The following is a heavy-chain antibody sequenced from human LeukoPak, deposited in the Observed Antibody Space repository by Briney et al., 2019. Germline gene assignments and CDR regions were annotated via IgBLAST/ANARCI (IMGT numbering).Heavy chain of an antibody. CDR2: IYDSGST. Sequence: SSETLSLTCTVSGGSISSYYWSWIRQPPGKGLEWIGYIYDSGSTNYNPSLNPSLKSRVTISLDTSKNQFSLKLSSVTAADTAVYYCAGFPPGYQDSSGYYYEYIFWGQGTLVIVSS. J-gene: IGHJ4*02. V-gene: IGHV4-59*01. CDR1: GGSISSYY. D-gene: IGHD3-22*01. CDR3: AGFPPGYQDSSGYYYEYIF.